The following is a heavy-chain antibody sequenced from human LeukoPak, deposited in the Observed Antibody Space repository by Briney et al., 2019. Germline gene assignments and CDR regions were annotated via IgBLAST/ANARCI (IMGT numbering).Heavy chain of an antibody. CDR1: GYTFTSYA. CDR3: ARKSVAATPRDIVYQYSYMDV. D-gene: IGHD2-15*01. Sequence: ASVKVSCKSSGYTFTSYAMNWVRQAPGQGLEWMGWISTNTGNPAYAQGFTGRFVFSLDTSVSTAYLQISSLKAEDTAVYYCARKSVAATPRDIVYQYSYMDVWGKGTTVTVSS. J-gene: IGHJ6*03. CDR2: ISTNTGNP. V-gene: IGHV7-4-1*02.